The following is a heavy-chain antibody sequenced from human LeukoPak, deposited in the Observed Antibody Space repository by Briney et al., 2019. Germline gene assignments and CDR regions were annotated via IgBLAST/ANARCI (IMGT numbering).Heavy chain of an antibody. CDR3: ASLGTMVRGGFDY. Sequence: GRSLRLSCAASGFTFSSYAMHWVRQAPGKGLEWVAVISYDGSNKYYADSVKGRFTISRDNSKNTLYLQMNSLRAEDTAVYYCASLGTMVRGGFDYWGQGTLVTVSS. CDR1: GFTFSSYA. D-gene: IGHD3-10*01. CDR2: ISYDGSNK. J-gene: IGHJ4*02. V-gene: IGHV3-30-3*01.